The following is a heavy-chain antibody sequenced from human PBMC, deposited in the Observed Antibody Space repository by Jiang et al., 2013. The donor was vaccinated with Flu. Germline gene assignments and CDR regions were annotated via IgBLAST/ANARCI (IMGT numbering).Heavy chain of an antibody. J-gene: IGHJ4*02. D-gene: IGHD1-7*01. Sequence: QLVESGGGLVQPGGSLRLSCATSGFTFSSYAMHWVRQAPGKGLEYVSAISSNGGSTYYANSVKGRFTISRDNSKNTLYLQMGSLRAEDMAVYYCARGRPGTTDPFDYWGQGTLVTVSS. CDR3: ARGRPGTTDPFDY. V-gene: IGHV3-64*01. CDR2: ISSNGGST. CDR1: GFTFSSYA.